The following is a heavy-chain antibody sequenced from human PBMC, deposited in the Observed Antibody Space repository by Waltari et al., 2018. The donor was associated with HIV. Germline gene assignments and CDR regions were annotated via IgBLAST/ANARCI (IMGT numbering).Heavy chain of an antibody. V-gene: IGHV1-69*12. D-gene: IGHD5-18*01. CDR3: ARADTAMVTDYYGMDV. CDR1: GGTFSSYA. CDR2: IIPILGTA. Sequence: QVQLVQSGAEVKKPGSSVKVSCKASGGTFSSYAISWVRQAPGQGLEWLGGIIPILGTAKYAQKVQGRVKITADEATSTAYMELSSLRSEDTAVYYCARADTAMVTDYYGMDVWGQGTTVTVSS. J-gene: IGHJ6*02.